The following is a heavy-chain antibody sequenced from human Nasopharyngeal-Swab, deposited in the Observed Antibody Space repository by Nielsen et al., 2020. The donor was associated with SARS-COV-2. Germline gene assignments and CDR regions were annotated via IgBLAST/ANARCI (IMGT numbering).Heavy chain of an antibody. J-gene: IGHJ6*02. CDR1: GGSFSGYY. D-gene: IGHD3-22*01. Sequence: SETLSLTCAVYGGSFSGYYWSWIRQPPGKGLEWIGYIYYSGSTNYNPSLKSRVTISVDTSKNQFSLKLSSVTAADTAVYYCARLPRYYDSSGYFGSYYYYYGMDVWGQGTTVTVSS. CDR3: ARLPRYYDSSGYFGSYYYYYGMDV. V-gene: IGHV4-59*08. CDR2: IYYSGST.